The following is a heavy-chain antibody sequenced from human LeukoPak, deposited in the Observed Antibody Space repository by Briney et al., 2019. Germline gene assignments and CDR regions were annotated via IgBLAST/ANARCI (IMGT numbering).Heavy chain of an antibody. V-gene: IGHV3-23*01. J-gene: IGHJ4*02. CDR1: GFTFSSYG. CDR2: ISGSGGST. D-gene: IGHD3-10*01. Sequence: GGSLRLSCAASGFTFSSYGMSWVRQAPGQGLEWVSAISGSGGSTYYADSVKGRFTISRDNSKNTLYLQMNSVRAEDTAVYYCAERGWFGESMGRYYFDYWGQGTLVTVSS. CDR3: AERGWFGESMGRYYFDY.